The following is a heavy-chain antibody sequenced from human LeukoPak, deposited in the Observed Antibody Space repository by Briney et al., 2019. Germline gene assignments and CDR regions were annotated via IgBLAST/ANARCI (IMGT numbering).Heavy chain of an antibody. Sequence: GSLRLSCAASGLTVSTKYISWVRQAPGKGLEWVSVIYSGGRTYYADSVKGRFTISRDNSKNTLYLHMNSLRAEDTAVYYCARDSGRFDVFDIWGQGTMVTVSS. CDR1: GLTVSTKY. CDR3: ARDSGRFDVFDI. D-gene: IGHD3-10*01. CDR2: IYSGGRT. V-gene: IGHV3-53*01. J-gene: IGHJ3*02.